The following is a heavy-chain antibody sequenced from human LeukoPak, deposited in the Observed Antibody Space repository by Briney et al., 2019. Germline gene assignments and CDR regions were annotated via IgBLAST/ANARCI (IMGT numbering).Heavy chain of an antibody. Sequence: GGSLRLSCAASGFTFSSYAMHWVRQAPGKGLEWVAVISYDGSNKYYADSVKGRFTISRDNSKNTLYLQMNSLRAEDTAVYYCAKIPLGYCSSTSCSFDYWGQGTLVTVSS. J-gene: IGHJ4*02. V-gene: IGHV3-30-3*02. CDR3: AKIPLGYCSSTSCSFDY. CDR2: ISYDGSNK. CDR1: GFTFSSYA. D-gene: IGHD2-2*01.